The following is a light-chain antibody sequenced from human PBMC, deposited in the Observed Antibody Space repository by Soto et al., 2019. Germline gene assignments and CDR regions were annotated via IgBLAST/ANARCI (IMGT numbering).Light chain of an antibody. CDR1: QSVSSTY. V-gene: IGKV3-20*01. J-gene: IGKJ2*01. Sequence: EIVLTQSPGTLSLSPGERATLSCRASQSVSSTYLAWYQQKPGQAPRLLIYGASSRATVIPDRFSGSGSGTDFTLTIRRLEPEDFAVYYGQQYGSSPYTFGQGTKLEIK. CDR2: GAS. CDR3: QQYGSSPYT.